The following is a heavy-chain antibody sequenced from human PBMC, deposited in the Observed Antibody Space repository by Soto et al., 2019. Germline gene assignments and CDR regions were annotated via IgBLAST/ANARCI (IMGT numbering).Heavy chain of an antibody. CDR1: GFTFSTYA. CDR3: AKAGAEDYYDSTGYFDY. V-gene: IGHV3-23*01. J-gene: IGHJ4*02. Sequence: GGSLRLSCAASGFTFSTYAMSWVRQVPGKGLEWVSTISGSDARTYYADSVKGRFTISRDNSKNTLYLQMNSLRAGDTAVYSCAKAGAEDYYDSTGYFDYWGQGTLVTVSS. D-gene: IGHD3-22*01. CDR2: ISGSDART.